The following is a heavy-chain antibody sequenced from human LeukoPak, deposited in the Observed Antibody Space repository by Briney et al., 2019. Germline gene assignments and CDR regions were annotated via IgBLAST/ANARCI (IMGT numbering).Heavy chain of an antibody. J-gene: IGHJ6*02. CDR1: GFTFSSFA. V-gene: IGHV3-23*01. CDR2: ISGSGGST. CDR3: AKGRKSYYYGMDV. Sequence: GGSLRLSCAASGFTFSSFAMSWVRQAPGKGLEWVSGISGSGGSTYYADSVKGQFTTSRDNSKNTLYLQMNSLRAEDTAVYHCAKGRKSYYYGMDVWGQGTTVTVSS.